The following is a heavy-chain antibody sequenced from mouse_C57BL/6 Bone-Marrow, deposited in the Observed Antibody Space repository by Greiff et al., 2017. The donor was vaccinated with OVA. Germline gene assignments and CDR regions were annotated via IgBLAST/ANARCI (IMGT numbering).Heavy chain of an antibody. Sequence: VQLVESGAELARPGASVKMSCKASGYTFTSYTMHWVKQRPGQGLEWIGYINPSSGYTKYNQKFKDKATLTADKSSSTAYMQLSSLTSEDSAVYYCASHYYGSSYDYAMDYWGQGTSVTVSS. D-gene: IGHD1-1*01. CDR1: GYTFTSYT. CDR2: INPSSGYT. J-gene: IGHJ4*01. V-gene: IGHV1-4*01. CDR3: ASHYYGSSYDYAMDY.